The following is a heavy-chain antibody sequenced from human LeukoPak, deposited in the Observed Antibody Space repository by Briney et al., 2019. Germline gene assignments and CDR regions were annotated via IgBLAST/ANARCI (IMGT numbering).Heavy chain of an antibody. CDR3: ARRGPANYGSGPEYYFGY. J-gene: IGHJ4*02. CDR2: IYYSGST. D-gene: IGHD3-10*01. Sequence: KPSETLSLTCTVSGGSISSSSYYWGWIRQPPGKGLEWIGSIYYSGSTYYNPSLKSRVTISVDTSKNQFSLKLSSVTAADTAVYYCARRGPANYGSGPEYYFGYWGQGTLVTVSS. V-gene: IGHV4-39*01. CDR1: GGSISSSSYY.